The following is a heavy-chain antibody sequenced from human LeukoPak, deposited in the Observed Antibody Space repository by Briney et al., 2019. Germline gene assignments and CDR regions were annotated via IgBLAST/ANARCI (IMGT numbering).Heavy chain of an antibody. CDR1: GFSFEDNG. Sequence: PWGALRLSCAASGFSFEDNGMSWVRQAPGKGLEWVSGINWNGETTGYVDSVKGRFTISRDNAENSLYLQMNSLRAEDTALYYCATHSYYYGSGSYPHYLDYWGQGTLVTVSS. J-gene: IGHJ4*02. V-gene: IGHV3-20*04. CDR3: ATHSYYYGSGSYPHYLDY. D-gene: IGHD3-10*01. CDR2: INWNGETT.